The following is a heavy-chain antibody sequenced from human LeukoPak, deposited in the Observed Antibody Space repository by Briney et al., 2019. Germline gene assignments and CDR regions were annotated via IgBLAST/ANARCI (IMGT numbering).Heavy chain of an antibody. V-gene: IGHV3-30*18. D-gene: IGHD3-10*01. CDR2: ISYDGSNK. J-gene: IGHJ4*02. CDR3: AKDLRHFGSGSYYQFDY. Sequence: GGSLRLSCAASGFTFSSDAMSWVRQAPGKGLEWVAVISYDGSNKYYTDSVKGRFTISRDNSKNTLYLQMNSLRAEDTAVYYCAKDLRHFGSGSYYQFDYWGQATLVTVSS. CDR1: GFTFSSDA.